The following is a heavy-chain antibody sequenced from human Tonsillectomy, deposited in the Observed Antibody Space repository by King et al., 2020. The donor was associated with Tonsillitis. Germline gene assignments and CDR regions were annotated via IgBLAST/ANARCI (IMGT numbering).Heavy chain of an antibody. CDR1: GYTFTSYG. J-gene: IGHJ4*02. CDR2: INTYKGNT. D-gene: IGHD5-24*01. CDR3: TRERVNYKRGDY. Sequence: QLVQSGAEVKKPGDSVKVSCKPSGYTFTSYGISWVRQAPGQGLEWMGWINTYKGNTNYAQRFQGRVTMTMDTSTSTADMELRGLTSDDTAVYYWTRERVNYKRGDYWGQGTLVTVSS. V-gene: IGHV1-18*04.